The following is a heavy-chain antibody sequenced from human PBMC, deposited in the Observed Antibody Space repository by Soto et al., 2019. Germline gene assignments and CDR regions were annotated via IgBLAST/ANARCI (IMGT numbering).Heavy chain of an antibody. V-gene: IGHV4-59*01. Sequence: PSETLSLTCTVSGCSISSYYWSWIRQPPGKGLEWIGYIYYSGSTNYNPSLKSRVTISVDTSKNQFSLKLSSVTAADTAVYYCASGSYYRYYYYGMDVWGQGTTVTVSS. CDR3: ASGSYYRYYYYGMDV. D-gene: IGHD3-10*01. CDR2: IYYSGST. CDR1: GCSISSYY. J-gene: IGHJ6*02.